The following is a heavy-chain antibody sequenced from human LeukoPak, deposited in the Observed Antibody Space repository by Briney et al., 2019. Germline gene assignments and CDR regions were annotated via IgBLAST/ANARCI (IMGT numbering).Heavy chain of an antibody. Sequence: SETLSLTCTVSGGSISSSSYYWGWIRQPPGKGLEWIGSIYYSGRTYYNPSLKSRVTISVDTSKNQFSLKLSSVTAADTAVYYCATGQYYSGSSYNTFDYWGQGILVTVSS. CDR1: GGSISSSSYY. J-gene: IGHJ4*02. CDR2: IYYSGRT. V-gene: IGHV4-39*01. CDR3: ATGQYYSGSSYNTFDY. D-gene: IGHD3-10*01.